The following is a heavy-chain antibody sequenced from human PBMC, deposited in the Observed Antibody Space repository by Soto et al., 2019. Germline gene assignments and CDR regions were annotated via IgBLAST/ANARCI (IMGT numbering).Heavy chain of an antibody. D-gene: IGHD4-17*01. J-gene: IGHJ4*02. Sequence: EVQLVESGGGLVQPGGSLRLSCAASGFTFSSYAMHWVRQAPGKGLEYVSAITSNGGSTYYANSVKGRFTISRDNSKITLYLQMGSLRAEDMAVYYCARYGADGDYADYWGQGTLVTVSS. CDR3: ARYGADGDYADY. CDR1: GFTFSSYA. V-gene: IGHV3-64*01. CDR2: ITSNGGST.